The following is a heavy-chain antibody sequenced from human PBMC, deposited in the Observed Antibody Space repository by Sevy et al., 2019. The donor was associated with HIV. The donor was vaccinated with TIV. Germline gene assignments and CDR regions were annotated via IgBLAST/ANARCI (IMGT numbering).Heavy chain of an antibody. V-gene: IGHV3-30*04. Sequence: GGSLRLSCAASGFTFSSYAMHWVRQAPGKGLEWVAVISYDGSNKYYADSVKGRFTISRDNCKNTLYLQMNSLRAEDTAVYYCARDRVSTVTTRYYYYYGMDVWGQGTTVTVSS. CDR1: GFTFSSYA. CDR3: ARDRVSTVTTRYYYYYGMDV. CDR2: ISYDGSNK. J-gene: IGHJ6*02. D-gene: IGHD4-17*01.